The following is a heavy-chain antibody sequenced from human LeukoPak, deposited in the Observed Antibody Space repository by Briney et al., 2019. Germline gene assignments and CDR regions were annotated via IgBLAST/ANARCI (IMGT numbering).Heavy chain of an antibody. Sequence: GGSLRLSCAASGFIFSAYAMSWVRQAPGQGLEWVSVIGTGGETHYADSVRGRFTISRSNFKNTLYLQMNSLRAEDTAVYYCATSFGYDSSGYYFYYFDYWGQGTLVTVSS. CDR1: GFIFSAYA. D-gene: IGHD3-22*01. CDR3: ATSFGYDSSGYYFYYFDY. CDR2: IGTGGET. V-gene: IGHV3-23*01. J-gene: IGHJ4*02.